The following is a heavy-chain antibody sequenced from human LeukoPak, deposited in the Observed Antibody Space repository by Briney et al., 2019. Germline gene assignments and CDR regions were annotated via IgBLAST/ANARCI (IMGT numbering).Heavy chain of an antibody. CDR2: ISSSSSYI. D-gene: IGHD2-15*01. CDR1: GFTFSSYS. CDR3: AREAVLGNWFDP. Sequence: GGSLRLSCAASGFTFSSYSMNWVRQAPGKGLEWVSSISSSSSYIYYADSVKGRFTISRDNAKNSLYLQMNSLRAEDTAVYYCAREAVLGNWFDPWGQGTLVTVSS. V-gene: IGHV3-21*01. J-gene: IGHJ5*02.